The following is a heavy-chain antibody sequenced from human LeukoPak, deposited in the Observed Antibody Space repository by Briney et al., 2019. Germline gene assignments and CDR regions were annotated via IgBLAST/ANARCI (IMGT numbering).Heavy chain of an antibody. CDR2: INHSGST. CDR1: GGPFVGYY. V-gene: IGHV4-34*01. J-gene: IGHJ4*02. CDR3: ARSPPGIAVAAY. D-gene: IGHD6-19*01. Sequence: SDTLSLTCTVSGGPFVGYYWTWIRQPPGKGLEWIGEINHSGSTNYNPSLKSRVTISVDTSKNQFSLKLSSVTAADTAVYYCARSPPGIAVAAYWGQGTLVTVSS.